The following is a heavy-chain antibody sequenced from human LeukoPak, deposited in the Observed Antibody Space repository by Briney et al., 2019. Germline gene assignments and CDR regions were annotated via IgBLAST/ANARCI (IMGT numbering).Heavy chain of an antibody. J-gene: IGHJ4*02. CDR3: ARSRYCSSTSCSYYFDY. Sequence: ASVKVSCKASGYTFTSYDINGVRQATGQGLEWMGWMNPNSGNTGYAQKFQGRVTMTRNTSISTAYMELSSLRSEDTAVYYCARSRYCSSTSCSYYFDYWGQGTLVTVSS. D-gene: IGHD2-2*01. V-gene: IGHV1-8*01. CDR2: MNPNSGNT. CDR1: GYTFTSYD.